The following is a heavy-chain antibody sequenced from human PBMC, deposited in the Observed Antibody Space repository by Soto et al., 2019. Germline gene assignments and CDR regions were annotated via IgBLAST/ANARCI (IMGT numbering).Heavy chain of an antibody. CDR1: GGAFSSYA. CDR2: IIPIFGTA. D-gene: IGHD6-19*01. V-gene: IGHV1-69*13. Sequence: SVKVSCKASGGAFSSYAISWVRQAPGQGLEWMGGIIPIFGTANYAQKFQGRVAITADESTSTAYMELSSLRSEDTAVYYCARESTKSGYSSGWYFTYFDYWGQGTLVTVS. J-gene: IGHJ4*02. CDR3: ARESTKSGYSSGWYFTYFDY.